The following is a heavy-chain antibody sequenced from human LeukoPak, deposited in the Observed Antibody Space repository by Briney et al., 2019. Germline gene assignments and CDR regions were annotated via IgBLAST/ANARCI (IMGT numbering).Heavy chain of an antibody. J-gene: IGHJ5*02. CDR2: ISGSGGST. V-gene: IGHV3-23*01. CDR1: GFTFSSYA. Sequence: GGSLRLSCAASGFTFSSYAMSWVRQAPGKGLEWVSAISGSGGSTYYADSVKGRFTISRDNAKNSLYLQMNSLRAEDTAVYYCARDPSLIVVVPSRFDPWGQGTLVTVSS. D-gene: IGHD2-2*01. CDR3: ARDPSLIVVVPSRFDP.